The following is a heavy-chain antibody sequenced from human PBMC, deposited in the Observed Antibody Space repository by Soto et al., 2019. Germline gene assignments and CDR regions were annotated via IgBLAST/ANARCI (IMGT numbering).Heavy chain of an antibody. J-gene: IGHJ4*02. CDR2: TSYEGGDK. Sequence: GGSLRLSCEASGFIFRSYAMHWVRQAPGKGLEWVAVTSYEGGDKYYADSVKGRFTISRDNSKNTLYLQMNSLRDEDTAVYYCTRQGGTTWYREVFDYWGRGTLVTVS. CDR1: GFIFRSYA. CDR3: TRQGGTTWYREVFDY. V-gene: IGHV3-30-3*01. D-gene: IGHD3-10*01.